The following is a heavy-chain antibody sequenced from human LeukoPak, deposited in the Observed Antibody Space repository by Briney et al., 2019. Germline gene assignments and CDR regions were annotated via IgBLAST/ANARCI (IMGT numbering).Heavy chain of an antibody. CDR1: GFTFSSYA. Sequence: PGGSLRLSCAASGFTFSSYAMSWVRQAPGKGLEWVSAISGSGGNTYYADSVKGRFTISRDNSKNTLYLQMNSLRAEDTAVYYYAKDSGRDYVSSGYYSYWGQGTLVTVSS. CDR2: ISGSGGNT. V-gene: IGHV3-23*01. D-gene: IGHD3-22*01. CDR3: AKDSGRDYVSSGYYSY. J-gene: IGHJ4*02.